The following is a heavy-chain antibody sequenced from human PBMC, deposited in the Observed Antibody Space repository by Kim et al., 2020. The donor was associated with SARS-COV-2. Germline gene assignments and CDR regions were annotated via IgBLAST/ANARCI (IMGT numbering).Heavy chain of an antibody. D-gene: IGHD3-10*01. V-gene: IGHV1-69*01. Sequence: NYAQKFQDKVTITADESTSTVYMDLSSLRSEDTAVYYCATISLVAGSTFDYWGQGTLVTVSS. CDR3: ATISLVAGSTFDY. J-gene: IGHJ4*02.